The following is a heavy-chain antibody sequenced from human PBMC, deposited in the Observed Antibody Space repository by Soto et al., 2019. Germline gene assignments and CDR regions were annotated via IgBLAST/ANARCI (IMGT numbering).Heavy chain of an antibody. Sequence: ALVTVSCKTSGYRITSYARHWVRKETGQRLEWMGWINAGNGNTKYSQKFQGRVTITRDTSASTAYMELSSLRSEDTAVYYCARDQLYYNDISGRPLNAFDVWGQGTMVTVSS. CDR1: GYRITSYA. V-gene: IGHV1-3*01. D-gene: IGHD3-22*01. J-gene: IGHJ3*01. CDR2: INAGNGNT. CDR3: ARDQLYYNDISGRPLNAFDV.